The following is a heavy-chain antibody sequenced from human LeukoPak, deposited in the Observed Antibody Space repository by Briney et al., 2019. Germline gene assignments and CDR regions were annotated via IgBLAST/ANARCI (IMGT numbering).Heavy chain of an antibody. J-gene: IGHJ5*02. Sequence: SQTLSLTCAASGGSISSGGYSWSWIRQPPGKGLEWIGYIYHSGSTYYNPSLKSRVTISVDRSKNQFSLKLSSVTAADTAVYYCARGVVVVVAASSGWFDPWGQGTLVTVSS. D-gene: IGHD2-15*01. V-gene: IGHV4-30-2*01. CDR2: IYHSGST. CDR1: GGSISSGGYS. CDR3: ARGVVVVVAASSGWFDP.